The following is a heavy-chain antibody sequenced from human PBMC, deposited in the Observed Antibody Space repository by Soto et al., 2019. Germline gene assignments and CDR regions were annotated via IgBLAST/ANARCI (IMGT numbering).Heavy chain of an antibody. D-gene: IGHD3-22*01. CDR3: ARMNYYATSGYPFDY. V-gene: IGHV4-59*01. CDR2: IYFRGTT. Sequence: PSETLSLTCTVSGGSISSYYWSWIRQPPGKGLEWIGYIYFRGTTNYNPSLKSRVTMSADTSKNQFSLKLNSVTAADTAVYYCARMNYYATSGYPFDYWGQGMRVTVS. J-gene: IGHJ4*02. CDR1: GGSISSYY.